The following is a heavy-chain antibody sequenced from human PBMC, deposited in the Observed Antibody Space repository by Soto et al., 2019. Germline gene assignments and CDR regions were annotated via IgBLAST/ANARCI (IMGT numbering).Heavy chain of an antibody. CDR1: GFTFSSYG. CDR3: AKVHLTYDFWSGYPKYFDY. J-gene: IGHJ4*02. Sequence: GGSLRLSCAASGFTFSSYGMHWVRQAPGKGLEWVAVISYDGSNKYYADSVKGRFTISRDNSKNTLYLQMNSLRAEDTAVYYCAKVHLTYDFWSGYPKYFDYWGQGTLVTVSS. CDR2: ISYDGSNK. V-gene: IGHV3-30*18. D-gene: IGHD3-3*01.